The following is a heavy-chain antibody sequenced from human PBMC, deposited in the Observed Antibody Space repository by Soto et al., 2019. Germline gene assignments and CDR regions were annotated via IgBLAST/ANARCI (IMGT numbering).Heavy chain of an antibody. CDR3: ARVRARGYYFDY. CDR2: IYHSGST. D-gene: IGHD6-6*01. V-gene: IGHV4-30-2*01. J-gene: IGHJ4*02. Sequence: PSETLSLTCAVSGGSISSGGYSWSWIRQPPGKGLEWIGYIYHSGSTYYNPSLKSRVTISVDRSKNQFSLKLSSVTAADTAVYYCARVRARGYYFDYWGQGTLVTVSS. CDR1: GGSISSGGYS.